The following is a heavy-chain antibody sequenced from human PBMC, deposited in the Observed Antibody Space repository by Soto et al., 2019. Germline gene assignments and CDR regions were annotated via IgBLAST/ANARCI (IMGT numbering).Heavy chain of an antibody. CDR1: GFSFSGDW. CDR3: ASVGSGSQGCYVKNGF. Sequence: EVQLVASGGGLVQPGGSLRLSCAASGFSFSGDWMVWVRQAPGKGLEWVASIKEDGSEQGYLDSVKGRFSISRDNAMNSMYLQMNSLRAEDTAVYYCASVGSGSQGCYVKNGFWGQGTLVTVSS. CDR2: IKEDGSEQ. V-gene: IGHV3-7*05. J-gene: IGHJ1*01. D-gene: IGHD2-2*01.